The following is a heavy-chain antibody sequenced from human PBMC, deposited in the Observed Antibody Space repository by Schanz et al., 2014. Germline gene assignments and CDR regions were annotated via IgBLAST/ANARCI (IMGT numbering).Heavy chain of an antibody. D-gene: IGHD6-13*01. J-gene: IGHJ4*01. Sequence: EVQLVESGGYLVQPGGSLRLSCSASGFSFSSYSMNWVRQAPGKGLEWVSYISGTTTYTNYADSVKGRFTISRDNAKNSLYLQMNSLRAEDTAVYYCAREQIMAAAGLVDYWGHGTLVTVSS. CDR2: ISGTTTYT. V-gene: IGHV3-21*05. CDR3: AREQIMAAAGLVDY. CDR1: GFSFSSYS.